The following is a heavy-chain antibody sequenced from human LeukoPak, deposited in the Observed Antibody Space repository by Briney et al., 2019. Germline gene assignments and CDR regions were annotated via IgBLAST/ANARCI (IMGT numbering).Heavy chain of an antibody. J-gene: IGHJ5*02. D-gene: IGHD2-2*02. V-gene: IGHV3-7*01. CDR2: IKQDGSEK. Sequence: GGSLRLSCAASGFTFSNYWMSWVRQAPGKGLEWVANIKQDGSEKYYVDSVKGRFTISRDNAKNSLYLQMDSLRAEDTAVYYCARGGGYCGSTSCYIDWFDPWGQGTLVTVSS. CDR3: ARGGGYCGSTSCYIDWFDP. CDR1: GFTFSNYW.